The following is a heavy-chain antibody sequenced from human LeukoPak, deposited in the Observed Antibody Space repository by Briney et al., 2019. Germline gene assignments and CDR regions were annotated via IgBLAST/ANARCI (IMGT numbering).Heavy chain of an antibody. CDR1: GFTFSSYS. J-gene: IGHJ4*02. CDR3: ARDLDFWSGYSPFDY. Sequence: GGSLRLSCAASGFTFSSYSMNWVRQAPGKGLEWVSYISSSSSTIYYADSVKGRFTISRDNAKNSLYLQMNSLRAEDTAVYYCARDLDFWSGYSPFDYWGQGTLVTVSS. CDR2: ISSSSSTI. D-gene: IGHD3-3*01. V-gene: IGHV3-48*04.